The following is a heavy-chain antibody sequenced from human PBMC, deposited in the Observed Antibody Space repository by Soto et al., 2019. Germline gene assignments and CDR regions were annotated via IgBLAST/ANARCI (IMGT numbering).Heavy chain of an antibody. Sequence: PSAKVSCKASGYTFTDYYVNRARQASGQGSEWMGWINPNSGGTKSAQKFQGRVTMTRDTSISTAYMELSRLRSDDTAVYSSARRKGDYYDSSGYHYYFDYWGQGTPDTVSS. CDR2: INPNSGGT. J-gene: IGHJ4*02. V-gene: IGHV1-2*02. CDR1: GYTFTDYY. D-gene: IGHD3-22*01. CDR3: ARRKGDYYDSSGYHYYFDY.